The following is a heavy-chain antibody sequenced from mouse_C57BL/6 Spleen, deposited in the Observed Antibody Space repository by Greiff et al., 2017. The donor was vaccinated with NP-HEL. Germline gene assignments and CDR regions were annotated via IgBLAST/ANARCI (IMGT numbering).Heavy chain of an antibody. CDR3: ARRVDY. V-gene: IGHV1-76*01. Sequence: QVQLQQSGAELVRPGASVKLSCKASGYTFTDYYINWVKQRPGQGLEWIARIYPGSGNTYYNEKFKGKATLTAEKSSSTAYMQLSSLTSEDSAVYFCARRVDYWGQGTTLTVSS. CDR2: IYPGSGNT. D-gene: IGHD5-1*01. CDR1: GYTFTDYY. J-gene: IGHJ2*01.